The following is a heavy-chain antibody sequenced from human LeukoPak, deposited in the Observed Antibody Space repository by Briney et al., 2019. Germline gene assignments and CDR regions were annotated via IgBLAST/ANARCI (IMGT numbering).Heavy chain of an antibody. CDR3: AKAHTPRVYDSYYFDY. J-gene: IGHJ4*02. V-gene: IGHV3-43*01. CDR1: GFTFDDYT. Sequence: GGSLRLSCAASGFTFDDYTMHWVRQAPGKGLEWVSLISWDGGSTYYADSVKGRFTISRDNSKNSLYLQMDSLRTEDTALYYCAKAHTPRVYDSYYFDYWGQGTLVTVSS. CDR2: ISWDGGST. D-gene: IGHD3-16*01.